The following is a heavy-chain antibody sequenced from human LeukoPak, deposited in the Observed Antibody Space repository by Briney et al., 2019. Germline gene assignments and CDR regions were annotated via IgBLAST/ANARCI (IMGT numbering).Heavy chain of an antibody. CDR3: ARAPSYTSSWYSSPGGPDY. D-gene: IGHD6-13*01. Sequence: GGSLRLSCAASGLTFSSYSMTWVRQAPGKGLEWVSCISSSSFYIYYADSVKGRFTISRDNAQNSLYLQMNSLRAEDTAIYYCARAPSYTSSWYSSPGGPDYWGQGTLVTVSS. J-gene: IGHJ4*02. CDR1: GLTFSSYS. CDR2: ISSSSFYI. V-gene: IGHV3-21*01.